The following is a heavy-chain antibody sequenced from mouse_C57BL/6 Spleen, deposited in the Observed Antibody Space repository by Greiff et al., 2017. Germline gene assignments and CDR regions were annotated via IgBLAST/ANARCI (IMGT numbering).Heavy chain of an antibody. J-gene: IGHJ1*03. V-gene: IGHV1-82*01. CDR2: IYPGDGDT. D-gene: IGHD1-1*01. CDR3: ARGGTVDWYFDV. Sequence: VKLMESGPELVKPGASVKISCKASGYAFSSSWMNWVKQRPGKGLEWIGRIYPGDGDTNYNGKFKGKATLTADKSSSTAYMQLSSLTSEDSAVYFCARGGTVDWYFDVWGTGTTVTVSS. CDR1: GYAFSSSW.